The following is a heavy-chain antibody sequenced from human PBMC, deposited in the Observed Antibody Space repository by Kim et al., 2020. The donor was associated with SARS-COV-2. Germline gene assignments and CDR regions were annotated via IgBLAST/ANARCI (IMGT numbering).Heavy chain of an antibody. V-gene: IGHV4-39*01. CDR3: ARLGPLSRYFDWLSFYY. D-gene: IGHD3-9*01. Sequence: SETLSLTCTVSGGSISSSSYYWGWIRQPPGKGLEWIGSIYYSGSTYYNPSLKSRVTISVDTSKNQFSLKLSSVTAADTAVYYCARLGPLSRYFDWLSFYYWGQGTLVTVSS. J-gene: IGHJ4*02. CDR2: IYYSGST. CDR1: GGSISSSSYY.